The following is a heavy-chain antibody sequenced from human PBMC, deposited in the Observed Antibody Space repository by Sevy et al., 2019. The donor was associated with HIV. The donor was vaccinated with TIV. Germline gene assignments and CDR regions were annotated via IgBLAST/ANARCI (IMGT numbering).Heavy chain of an antibody. V-gene: IGHV4-39*01. D-gene: IGHD6-13*01. J-gene: IGHJ4*02. CDR1: GASISSSGYY. CDR3: VGRKLTYTNGWYYLDY. CDR2: INYSGIT. Sequence: SETLSLTCTVSGASISSSGYYWGWIRQPPGKGLEWIASINYSGITFYNPSLKSRVTISADTSKNQFSLRLSSVTASDSSIYFCVGRKLTYTNGWYYLDYWGQGTVVTVSS.